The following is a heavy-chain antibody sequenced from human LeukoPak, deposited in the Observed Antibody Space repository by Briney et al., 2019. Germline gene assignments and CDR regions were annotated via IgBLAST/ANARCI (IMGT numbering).Heavy chain of an antibody. CDR3: ARGGGPAVGTGGGDIDY. CDR1: GYTFINYY. Sequence: ASVKVSCKASGYTFINYYMHWVRQAPGQGLEWMGIINPSGGSTTYAQKFQGRVTMTTDTSTSTAYMELRSLRSDDTAVYHCARGGGPAVGTGGGDIDYWGQGTLVTVSS. V-gene: IGHV1-46*01. J-gene: IGHJ4*02. D-gene: IGHD5-18*01. CDR2: INPSGGST.